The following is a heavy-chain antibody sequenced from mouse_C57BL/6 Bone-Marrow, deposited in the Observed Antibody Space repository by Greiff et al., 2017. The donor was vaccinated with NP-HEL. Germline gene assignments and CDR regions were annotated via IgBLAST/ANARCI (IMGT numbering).Heavy chain of an antibody. V-gene: IGHV1-20*01. D-gene: IGHD1-1*01. Sequence: VQLKESGPELVKPGDSVKISCKASGYSFTGYFMNWVMQSHGKSLEWIGRINPYNGDTFYNQKFKGKATLTVDKSSSTAHMELRSLTSEDSAVYYCARYYYGSRCAMDYWGQGTSVTVSS. CDR3: ARYYYGSRCAMDY. CDR1: GYSFTGYF. J-gene: IGHJ4*01. CDR2: INPYNGDT.